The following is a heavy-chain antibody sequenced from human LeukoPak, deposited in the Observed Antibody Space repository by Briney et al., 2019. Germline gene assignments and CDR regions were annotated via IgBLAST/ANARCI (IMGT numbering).Heavy chain of an antibody. J-gene: IGHJ4*02. V-gene: IGHV4-59*01. CDR1: GGSISSYY. CDR2: IYYSGST. CDR3: ASHYDILTGYAY. Sequence: SETLSLTCTVSGGSISSYYWSWIRQPPGKGLEWIGYIYYSGSTNYNPSLKSRVTISADTSKTQFSLKLSSVTAADTAVYYCASHYDILTGYAYWGQGTLVTVSS. D-gene: IGHD3-9*01.